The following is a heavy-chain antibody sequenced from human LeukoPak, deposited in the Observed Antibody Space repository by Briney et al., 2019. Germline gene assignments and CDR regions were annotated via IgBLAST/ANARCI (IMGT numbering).Heavy chain of an antibody. V-gene: IGHV4-38-2*02. CDR1: GYSIISSGYY. CDR3: ARSKLSPVGYKYMDV. D-gene: IGHD5-18*01. J-gene: IGHJ6*03. CDR2: IYHSGST. Sequence: SETLSLTCTVSGYSIISSGYYWGWMRQPPGKGLEWIGSIYHSGSTYYNPSLKSRITISVDTSKNQFSLKLSSVTAADTAVYYCARSKLSPVGYKYMDVWGKGTTVTISS.